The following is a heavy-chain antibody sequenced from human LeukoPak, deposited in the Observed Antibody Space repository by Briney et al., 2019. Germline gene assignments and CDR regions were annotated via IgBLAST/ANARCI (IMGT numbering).Heavy chain of an antibody. J-gene: IGHJ6*03. CDR2: ISSSSSTI. CDR1: GFTFSSYS. CDR3: ARDPYSGGYGAYYYYYMDV. Sequence: GGSLRLSCAASGFTFSSYSMNWVRQAPGKGLESVSDISSSSSTIDYADSVKGRFTISRDNAKNSLYLQMNSLRAEDTAVYYCARDPYSGGYGAYYYYYMDVWGKGTTVTVSS. V-gene: IGHV3-48*01. D-gene: IGHD6-19*01.